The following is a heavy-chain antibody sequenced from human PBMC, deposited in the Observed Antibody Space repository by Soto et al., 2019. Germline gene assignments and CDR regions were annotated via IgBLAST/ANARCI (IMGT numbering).Heavy chain of an antibody. Sequence: EVQLVESGGGLVQPGRSLRLSCAASGFTFDDYAMHWVRQAPGKGLEWVSGISWNSGSIGYADSVKGRFTISRDNAKNSLYLQMNSLRAEDTALXXCXXVTFGDWGXGTMVTVSS. CDR3: XXVTFGD. CDR2: ISWNSGSI. J-gene: IGHJ3*01. CDR1: GFTFDDYA. V-gene: IGHV3-9*01. D-gene: IGHD3-10*01.